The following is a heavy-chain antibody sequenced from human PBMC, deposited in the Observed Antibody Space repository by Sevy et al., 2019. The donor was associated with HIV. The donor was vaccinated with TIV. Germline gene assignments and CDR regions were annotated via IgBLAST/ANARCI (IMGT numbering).Heavy chain of an antibody. V-gene: IGHV3-9*01. Sequence: GGSLRLSCAASGFRFSDYAMHWVRQAPGKGLEWVSGISWNSVSLDYADSVKGRFTISRDNAKNSLYLQMNRLRSEDTALYYCAKDNRPATMSNSSYYYYYGMDVWGKGTTVTVSS. D-gene: IGHD6-6*01. J-gene: IGHJ6*04. CDR3: AKDNRPATMSNSSYYYYYGMDV. CDR1: GFRFSDYA. CDR2: ISWNSVSL.